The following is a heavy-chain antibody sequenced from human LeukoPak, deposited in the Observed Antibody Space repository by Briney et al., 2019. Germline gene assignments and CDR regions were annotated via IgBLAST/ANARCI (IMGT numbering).Heavy chain of an antibody. J-gene: IGHJ4*02. Sequence: GESLKISCKGSGYRFTNYWIGWVRQMPGKGLEWMGIIYPGDSDTRYSPSFQGQVTFSADKSISTAYLQWSSLKASDTAMYFCAIGGDSSTSCYRCFNYWGQGTLVTVSS. CDR3: AIGGDSSTSCYRCFNY. CDR1: GYRFTNYW. CDR2: IYPGDSDT. V-gene: IGHV5-51*01. D-gene: IGHD2-2*02.